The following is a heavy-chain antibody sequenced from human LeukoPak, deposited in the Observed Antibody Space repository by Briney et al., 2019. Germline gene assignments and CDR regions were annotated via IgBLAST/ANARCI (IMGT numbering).Heavy chain of an antibody. J-gene: IGHJ4*02. CDR2: ISSSGSSI. Sequence: PGGSLRLSCAASGFTFSNSNMNWVRQAPGKGLEWVSYISSSGSSIYYADSVKGRFTISRDNAKDSLYLQLNSLRAEDTAVYYCARDSGSLDYWGQGTLVTASS. CDR3: ARDSGSLDY. D-gene: IGHD1-26*01. V-gene: IGHV3-48*04. CDR1: GFTFSNSN.